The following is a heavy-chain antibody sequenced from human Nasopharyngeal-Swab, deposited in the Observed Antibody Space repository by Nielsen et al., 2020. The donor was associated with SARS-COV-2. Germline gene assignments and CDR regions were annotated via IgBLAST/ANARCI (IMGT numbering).Heavy chain of an antibody. J-gene: IGHJ3*02. CDR2: IRSKPNNYAT. CDR3: ARVNPVSGSYYDAFDI. Sequence: GGSLRLSCAASGFTFSGSAMHWVRQASGKGLEWVGCIRSKPNNYATAYAASVKGRFIISRDDSKNTAYLQMNSLKTEDTAVYYCARVNPVSGSYYDAFDIWGQGTMVTVSS. D-gene: IGHD1-26*01. CDR1: GFTFSGSA. V-gene: IGHV3-73*01.